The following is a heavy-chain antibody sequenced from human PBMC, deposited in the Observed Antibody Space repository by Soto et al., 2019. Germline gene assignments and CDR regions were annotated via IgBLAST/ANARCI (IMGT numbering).Heavy chain of an antibody. V-gene: IGHV3-11*06. CDR2: ISSSSSYT. Sequence: GGSLRLSCAASGFTFSDYYMSWIRQAPGKGLEWVSYISSSSSYTNYADSVKGRFTISRDNAKNSLYLQMNSLRAEDTAVYYCARVHRRYYDFWSGSGRGWFDHWGQGTLVTVSS. D-gene: IGHD3-3*01. CDR3: ARVHRRYYDFWSGSGRGWFDH. J-gene: IGHJ5*02. CDR1: GFTFSDYY.